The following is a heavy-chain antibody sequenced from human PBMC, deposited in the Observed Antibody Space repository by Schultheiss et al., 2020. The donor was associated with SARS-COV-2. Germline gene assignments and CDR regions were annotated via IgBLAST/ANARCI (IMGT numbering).Heavy chain of an antibody. CDR2: IYYSGST. CDR1: GGSFSGYY. CDR3: ARVRAPFLQLSRKVVPAAIGPYYFDY. V-gene: IGHV4-34*01. Sequence: SQTLSLTCAVYGGSFSGYYWSWIRQPPGKGLEWIGSIYYSGSTNYNPSLKSRVTISVDTSKNQFSLKLSSVTAADTAVYYCARVRAPFLQLSRKVVPAAIGPYYFDYWGQGTLVTVSS. J-gene: IGHJ4*02. D-gene: IGHD2-2*02.